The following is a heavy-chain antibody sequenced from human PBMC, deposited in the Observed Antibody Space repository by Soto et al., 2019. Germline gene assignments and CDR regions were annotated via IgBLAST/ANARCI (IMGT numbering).Heavy chain of an antibody. D-gene: IGHD4-17*01. V-gene: IGHV3-23*01. CDR3: AKDVYDYGGNSVDY. CDR1: GFTFSSYA. CDR2: ISGSGGST. J-gene: IGHJ4*02. Sequence: GGSLRLSCAASGFTFSSYAMSWVRQAPGKGLEWVSAISGSGGSTYYADSVKGRFTISRDNSKNTLYLQMNSLRAEDTAVYYCAKDVYDYGGNSVDYWGQGTLVTVSS.